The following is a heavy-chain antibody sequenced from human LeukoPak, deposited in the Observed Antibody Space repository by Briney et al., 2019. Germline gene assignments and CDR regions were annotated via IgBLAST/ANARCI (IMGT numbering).Heavy chain of an antibody. V-gene: IGHV1-18*01. CDR1: GYSFMNYG. Sequence: GASVKVSCKASGYSFMNYGISWVRQAPGQGLEWMGWVSTYKGNTLYAQNFQDRVVMTRDASMSIVNTELRSLTHDDTAIYYCARDAEPLSLDLWGQGALVTVSS. D-gene: IGHD1-14*01. J-gene: IGHJ4*02. CDR3: ARDAEPLSLDL. CDR2: VSTYKGNT.